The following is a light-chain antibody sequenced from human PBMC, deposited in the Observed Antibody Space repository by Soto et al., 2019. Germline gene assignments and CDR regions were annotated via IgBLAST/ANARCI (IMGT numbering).Light chain of an antibody. Sequence: QSALTQPASVSGSPGQSITISCTGTSSDVGGYNFVSWYQQHPGKAPKLIIYEVTSRPSGVSNRFSGSKSGNTASLTISGLQAEDEADYYCNSYTTSSTLVFGTGTKLTVL. J-gene: IGLJ1*01. CDR3: NSYTTSSTLV. CDR1: SSDVGGYNF. CDR2: EVT. V-gene: IGLV2-14*03.